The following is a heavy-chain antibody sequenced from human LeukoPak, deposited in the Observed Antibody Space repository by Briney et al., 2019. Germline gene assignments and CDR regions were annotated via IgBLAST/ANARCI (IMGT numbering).Heavy chain of an antibody. Sequence: PGGSLRLSCAASGFTFSSYAMHWVRQAPGKGLEWVAVISYDGSNKYYADSVKGRFTISRDNSKNTLYLQMNSLRAEDTAVYYCGRGRGGFDYWGQGTLVTVSS. CDR2: ISYDGSNK. CDR3: GRGRGGFDY. J-gene: IGHJ4*02. D-gene: IGHD3-10*01. CDR1: GFTFSSYA. V-gene: IGHV3-30*04.